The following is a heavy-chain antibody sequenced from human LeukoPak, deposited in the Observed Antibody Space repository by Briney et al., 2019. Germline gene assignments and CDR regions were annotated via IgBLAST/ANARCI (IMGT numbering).Heavy chain of an antibody. D-gene: IGHD6-6*01. V-gene: IGHV4-38-2*02. Sequence: PSETLSLTCTVSGYSISSGYYWGWIRQPPGKGLEWIGSIYHSGSTYYNPSLKSRVTISVDTSKNQFSLKLSSVTAADTAVYYCASYSSSSGSNYHYYMDVWGKGTTVTVSS. CDR3: ASYSSSSGSNYHYYMDV. CDR2: IYHSGST. CDR1: GYSISSGYY. J-gene: IGHJ6*03.